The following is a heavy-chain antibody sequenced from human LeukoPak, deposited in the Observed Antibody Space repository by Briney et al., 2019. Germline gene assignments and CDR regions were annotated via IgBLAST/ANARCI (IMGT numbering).Heavy chain of an antibody. CDR3: ASGSVVTALDQ. CDR2: IYSSGSI. V-gene: IGHV4-59*01. D-gene: IGHD2-21*02. Sequence: SETLSLTCTVSGGSMSPYYWSWIRQPPGKGLEWIGYIYSSGSINYNPSLKSRVTISIDTSKNQFSLKLSSVTAADTAVYFCASGSVVTALDQWGQGTLVTVSS. J-gene: IGHJ4*02. CDR1: GGSMSPYY.